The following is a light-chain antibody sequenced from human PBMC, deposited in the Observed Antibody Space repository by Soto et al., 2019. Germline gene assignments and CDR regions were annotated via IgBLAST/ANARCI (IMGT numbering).Light chain of an antibody. CDR1: QSVSSSY. V-gene: IGKV3-20*01. Sequence: EIVLTQSPGTLSLSPGERATLSCRASQSVSSSYLAWYQQKPGQAPRLIIYGASDRATGIPDRFSGSGSGTDFTLTISRLEPEYFALYYCQHYGSSPYTFGQGTKLEIK. J-gene: IGKJ2*01. CDR2: GAS. CDR3: QHYGSSPYT.